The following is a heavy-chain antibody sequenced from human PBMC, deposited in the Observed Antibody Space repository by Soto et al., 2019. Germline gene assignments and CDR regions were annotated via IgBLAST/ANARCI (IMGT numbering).Heavy chain of an antibody. J-gene: IGHJ3*02. Sequence: GSVKFSCKASGYTFTSYYMHWVRQAPGQGLEWMGIINPSGGSTSYAQKFQGRVTMTRDTSTSTVYMELSSLRSEDTAVYYCARSSSSWYGAFDIWGQGTMVTVSS. CDR2: INPSGGST. CDR1: GYTFTSYY. V-gene: IGHV1-46*01. D-gene: IGHD6-13*01. CDR3: ARSSSSWYGAFDI.